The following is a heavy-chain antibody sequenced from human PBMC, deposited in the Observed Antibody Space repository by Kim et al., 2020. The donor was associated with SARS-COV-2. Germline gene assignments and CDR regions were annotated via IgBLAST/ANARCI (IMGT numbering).Heavy chain of an antibody. Sequence: SVKVSCKASGGTFSSYAISWVRQAPGQGLEWMGRIIPILGIANYAQKFQGRVTITADKSTSTAYMELSSLRSEDTAVYYCARDLGVRGVIINSYAFDIWGQGTMVTVSS. J-gene: IGHJ3*02. CDR2: IIPILGIA. CDR1: GGTFSSYA. CDR3: ARDLGVRGVIINSYAFDI. D-gene: IGHD3-10*01. V-gene: IGHV1-69*04.